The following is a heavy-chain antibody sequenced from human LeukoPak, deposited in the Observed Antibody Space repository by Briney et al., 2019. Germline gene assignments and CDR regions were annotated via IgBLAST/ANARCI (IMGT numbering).Heavy chain of an antibody. J-gene: IGHJ4*02. Sequence: SETLSLTCTVSGGSISSYYWSWIRQPPGKGLEWIGYIYYSGSTNYNPSLKSRVTISVDTSKNQFSLKLSSVTAADTAVYYCARHAYYYDSSGYYPYYFDYWGQGTLVTVSS. D-gene: IGHD3-22*01. CDR2: IYYSGST. CDR1: GGSISSYY. V-gene: IGHV4-59*08. CDR3: ARHAYYYDSSGYYPYYFDY.